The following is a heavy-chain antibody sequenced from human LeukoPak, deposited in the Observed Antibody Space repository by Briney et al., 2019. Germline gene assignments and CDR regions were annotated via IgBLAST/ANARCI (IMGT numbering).Heavy chain of an antibody. CDR2: ITNSGST. CDR3: ARNGGSWTFDH. V-gene: IGHV4-61*08. J-gene: IGHJ4*02. Sequence: PSETLSLTCTVSGGSISSGGYYWSWIRQPPGKGLEWIGYITNSGSTAYNSSLKSRVTISLDTSNNQFSLKLTSVTAADTAVYSCARNGGSWTFDHWGQGTLVTVSS. CDR1: GGSISSGGYY. D-gene: IGHD3/OR15-3a*01.